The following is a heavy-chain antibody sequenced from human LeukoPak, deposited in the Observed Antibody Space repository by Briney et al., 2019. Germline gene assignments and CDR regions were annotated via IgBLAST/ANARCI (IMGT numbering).Heavy chain of an antibody. Sequence: GRSLRLSCAASGFTFDDYAMHWVRHAPGKGLEWVSGISWSSGSIGYADSVKGRFTISRDNAKNSLYLQMNSLRAEDTALYYCAKAVYSYGSYFDYWGQGTLVTVSS. V-gene: IGHV3-9*01. J-gene: IGHJ4*02. CDR3: AKAVYSYGSYFDY. D-gene: IGHD5-18*01. CDR1: GFTFDDYA. CDR2: ISWSSGSI.